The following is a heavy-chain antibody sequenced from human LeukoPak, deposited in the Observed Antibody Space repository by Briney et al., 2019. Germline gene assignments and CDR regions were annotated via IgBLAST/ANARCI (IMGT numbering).Heavy chain of an antibody. V-gene: IGHV4-34*01. J-gene: IGHJ4*02. CDR1: GGSLSGYY. CDR2: INHSGST. D-gene: IGHD2-2*02. CDR3: ASSSLAEVPATAILGPIDY. Sequence: SETLSLTCAVYGGSLSGYYWSWIRQPPGKGLEWIGEINHSGSTSYNPSLKSRVTISVDTSKNQFSLKLSSVTAADTAVYYCASSSLAEVPATAILGPIDYWGQGTLVTVSS.